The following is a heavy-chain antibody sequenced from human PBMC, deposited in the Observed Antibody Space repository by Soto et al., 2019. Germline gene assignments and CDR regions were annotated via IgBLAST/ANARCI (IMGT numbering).Heavy chain of an antibody. CDR3: ARDNGIAGSFDP. D-gene: IGHD6-13*01. CDR1: GFTFSTYS. V-gene: IGHV3-48*02. CDR2: ITSSSSTI. Sequence: LRLSCAASGFTFSTYSMNWARQAPGKGLEWIAYITSSSSTIFYADSVKGRFTISRDNAKNSLYLQMNSLRDEDTSVYYCARDNGIAGSFDPWGQGTLVTVSS. J-gene: IGHJ5*02.